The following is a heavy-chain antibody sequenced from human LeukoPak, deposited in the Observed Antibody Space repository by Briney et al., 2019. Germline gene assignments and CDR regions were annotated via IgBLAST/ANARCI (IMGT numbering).Heavy chain of an antibody. CDR2: LDQDGNEI. V-gene: IGHV3-7*01. CDR3: SREEYCSGGEDY. CDR1: GFTFSSYW. Sequence: PGGSLRLSCAASGFTFSSYWMSWVRQPPGKGLEWVANLDQDGNEINYVDSVKGRFTISRDNAKNSLYLQMNSLRAEDTALYYCSREEYCSGGEDYWGPGTLGPLS. D-gene: IGHD2/OR15-2a*01. J-gene: IGHJ4*02.